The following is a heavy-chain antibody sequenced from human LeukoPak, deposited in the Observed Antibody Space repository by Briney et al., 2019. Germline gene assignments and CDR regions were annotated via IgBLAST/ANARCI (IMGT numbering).Heavy chain of an antibody. Sequence: GGSLRLSCAASGFTFSSYSRNWVRQAPGKGLEWVSSISSSSSYIYYADSVKGRFTISRDNAKNSLYLQMNSLRAEDTAVYYCAADYGGNSVLDYWGQGTLVTVSS. CDR3: AADYGGNSVLDY. J-gene: IGHJ4*02. CDR2: ISSSSSYI. CDR1: GFTFSSYS. D-gene: IGHD4-23*01. V-gene: IGHV3-21*01.